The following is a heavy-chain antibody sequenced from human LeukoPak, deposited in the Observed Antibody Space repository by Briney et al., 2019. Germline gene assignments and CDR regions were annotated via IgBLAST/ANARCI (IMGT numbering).Heavy chain of an antibody. Sequence: GGSLRLSCAASGLTFRTSGMNWVRQAPGKGLEWVSYISSSGTTISYAQSVKGRFTITRDNAQNSLTLHMNTLRADDTAVYYCAELGITMIGGVWGKGTTVTISS. J-gene: IGHJ6*04. CDR3: AELGITMIGGV. V-gene: IGHV3-48*01. D-gene: IGHD3-10*02. CDR2: ISSSGTTI. CDR1: GLTFRTSG.